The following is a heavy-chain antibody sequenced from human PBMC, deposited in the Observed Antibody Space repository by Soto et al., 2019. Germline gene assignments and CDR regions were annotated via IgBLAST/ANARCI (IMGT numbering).Heavy chain of an antibody. D-gene: IGHD6-19*01. J-gene: IGHJ4*02. CDR2: INSDGSTT. CDR3: ARGYSSGPDY. CDR1: GFTFSNHW. Sequence: EVQLVESGGGLVQPGGSLRLSCAASGFTFSNHWMHWVRQAPGKGLVWVSRINSDGSTTTYADSVKGRFTISRDNAKNTLYRQLNGLRAEDTALHYCARGYSSGPDYWCQGTLVTVSS. V-gene: IGHV3-74*01.